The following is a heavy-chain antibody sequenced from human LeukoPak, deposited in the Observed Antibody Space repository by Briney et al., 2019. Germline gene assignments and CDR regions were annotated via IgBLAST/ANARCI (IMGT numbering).Heavy chain of an antibody. J-gene: IGHJ5*02. CDR1: GFTLSSYG. CDR2: IWYDGSNK. Sequence: GGALRLSWAASGFTLSSYGMHRVRQAPGKGLEGAGVIWYDGSNKYYADSVKGRFTISRDNSKNTLYLQMNSLRAEDTAVYYCARDREPAGTLVWFDPWGQGTLVTVSS. D-gene: IGHD2-2*01. V-gene: IGHV3-33*01. CDR3: ARDREPAGTLVWFDP.